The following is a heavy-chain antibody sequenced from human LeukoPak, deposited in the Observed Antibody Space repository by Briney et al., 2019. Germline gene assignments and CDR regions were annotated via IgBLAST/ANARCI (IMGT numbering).Heavy chain of an antibody. Sequence: GGSLRLSCTASGFTFSGHWIHWVRHAPGMGLVWVSRINEHGTDSMYAESVKGRFTISRDNAKNSLYLQMNSLRADDTAVYYCARDRGYDSSGFFPHYFDYWGQGTLVTVSS. D-gene: IGHD3-22*01. CDR1: GFTFSGHW. CDR3: ARDRGYDSSGFFPHYFDY. J-gene: IGHJ4*02. V-gene: IGHV3-74*03. CDR2: INEHGTDS.